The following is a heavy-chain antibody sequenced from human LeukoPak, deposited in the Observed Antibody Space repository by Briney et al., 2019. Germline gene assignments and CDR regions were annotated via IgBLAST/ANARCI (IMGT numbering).Heavy chain of an antibody. Sequence: SETLSLTCTVSGGSISSYYWCWIRQPPGKGLEWIGYIYYSGSTNYNPSLKSRVTISVDTSKNQFSLKLSSVTAADTAVYYCARGVSPIWADYWGRGTLVTVSS. D-gene: IGHD2-2*02. V-gene: IGHV4-59*01. CDR3: ARGVSPIWADY. CDR1: GGSISSYY. J-gene: IGHJ4*02. CDR2: IYYSGST.